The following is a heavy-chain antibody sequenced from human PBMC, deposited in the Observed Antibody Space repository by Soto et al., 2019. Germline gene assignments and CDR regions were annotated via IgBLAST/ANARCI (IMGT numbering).Heavy chain of an antibody. J-gene: IGHJ5*02. Sequence: GASVKVSCKASGYSFTNNDVTWVRQATGQGLEWMGWMNPGSGDTGYAQKFQGRVTMTRDISIATAYMELSSLRSDDTAIYYCSNGVRYNLGWFGPWGQGTLVTVSS. V-gene: IGHV1-8*01. CDR1: GYSFTNND. CDR2: MNPGSGDT. CDR3: SNGVRYNLGWFGP. D-gene: IGHD2-8*01.